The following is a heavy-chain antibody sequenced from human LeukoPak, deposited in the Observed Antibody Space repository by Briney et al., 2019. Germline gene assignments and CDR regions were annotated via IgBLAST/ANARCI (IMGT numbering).Heavy chain of an antibody. V-gene: IGHV4-39*07. CDR1: GGSISSSSYY. Sequence: PSETLSLTCTVSGGSISSSSYYWGWIRQPPGKGLEWIGSIYYSGSTYYNPSLKSRVTISVDTSKNQFSLKLSSVTAADTAVYYCARGNFSSSYFDYWGQGTLVTVSS. CDR2: IYYSGST. CDR3: ARGNFSSSYFDY. J-gene: IGHJ4*02. D-gene: IGHD6-6*01.